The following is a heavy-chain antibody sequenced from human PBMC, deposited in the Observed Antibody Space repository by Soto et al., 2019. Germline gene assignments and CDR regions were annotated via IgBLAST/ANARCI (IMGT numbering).Heavy chain of an antibody. CDR3: ARLQTYYDFWSGEKTELNWFDP. V-gene: IGHV4-39*01. J-gene: IGHJ5*02. CDR1: GGPISSSSYY. CDR2: IYYSGST. D-gene: IGHD3-3*01. Sequence: SETLSLTCTVSGGPISSSSYYWGWIRQPPGKGLEWIGSIYYSGSTYYNPSLKSRVTISVDTSKNQFSLKLSSVTAADTAVYYCARLQTYYDFWSGEKTELNWFDPGGQGTLVTVSS.